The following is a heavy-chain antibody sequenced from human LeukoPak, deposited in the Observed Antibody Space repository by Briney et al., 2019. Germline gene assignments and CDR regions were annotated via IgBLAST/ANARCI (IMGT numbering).Heavy chain of an antibody. CDR3: ARGPTTYFDC. J-gene: IGHJ4*02. CDR2: INTDGSST. D-gene: IGHD1-1*01. V-gene: IGHV3-74*01. CDR1: GFTFSSYW. Sequence: GGSLRLSCAASGFTFSSYWMHWVRQAPGKGLVWFSRINTDGSSTSYADSVKGRFTISRDNAKNTLYLQMNSLRAEDTAVYYCARGPTTYFDCWGQGTLVTVSS.